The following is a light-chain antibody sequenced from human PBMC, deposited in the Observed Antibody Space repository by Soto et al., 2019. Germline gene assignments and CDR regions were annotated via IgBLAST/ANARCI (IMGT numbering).Light chain of an antibody. CDR3: QQYSTSPYT. Sequence: DIQMTQSPSTLSASVGDRVTITCRASQSFSDWLAWYQQKPGKAPKLLIYGTSTLQSGVPSRFTGSGSGTQFTLTINSLQPDDFSTYYCQQYSTSPYTFGQVTKLEI. J-gene: IGKJ2*01. CDR1: QSFSDW. V-gene: IGKV1-5*03. CDR2: GTS.